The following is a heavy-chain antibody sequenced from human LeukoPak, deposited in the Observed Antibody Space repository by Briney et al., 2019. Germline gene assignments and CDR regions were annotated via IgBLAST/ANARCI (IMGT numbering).Heavy chain of an antibody. CDR2: ISAYNGNT. V-gene: IGHV1-18*01. CDR3: ARAGESSLYGSGSYYPRTSRYNWFDP. CDR1: GYTFTSYG. J-gene: IGHJ5*02. D-gene: IGHD3-10*01. Sequence: ASVKVSCKASGYTFTSYGISWVRQAPGQGLEWMGWISAYNGNTNYAQKLQGRVTMTTDTSTSTAYMELRSLRSDDTAVYYCARAGESSLYGSGSYYPRTSRYNWFDPWGQGTLVTVSS.